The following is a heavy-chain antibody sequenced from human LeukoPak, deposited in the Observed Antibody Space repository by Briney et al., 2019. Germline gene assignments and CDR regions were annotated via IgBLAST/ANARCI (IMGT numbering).Heavy chain of an antibody. CDR1: GFTFSSFT. Sequence: NLGGSLRLSCAASGFTFSSFTMNWVRQAPGKGLEWVSSISSSSSYIYSADSVKGRFTISRDNSKNTLFLQMNSLRSEDTAMYYCARVQGGGYRTADYWGQGTLVTVSS. CDR2: ISSSSSYI. D-gene: IGHD6-13*01. J-gene: IGHJ4*02. V-gene: IGHV3-21*01. CDR3: ARVQGGGYRTADY.